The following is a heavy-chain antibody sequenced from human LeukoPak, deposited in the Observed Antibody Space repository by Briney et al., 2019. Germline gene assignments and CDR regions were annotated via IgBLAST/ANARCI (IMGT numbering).Heavy chain of an antibody. CDR2: ISSTTSYI. Sequence: GGSLRPSCAASGFTFSSYSMNWVRQAPGKGLEWVSSISSTTSYIYYADSVKGRFTISRDNAKNSLYLQMNSLRAEDTAVYYCARDSPSENYSNYWGQGTLVTVSS. CDR1: GFTFSSYS. CDR3: ARDSPSENYSNY. V-gene: IGHV3-21*01. D-gene: IGHD1-7*01. J-gene: IGHJ4*02.